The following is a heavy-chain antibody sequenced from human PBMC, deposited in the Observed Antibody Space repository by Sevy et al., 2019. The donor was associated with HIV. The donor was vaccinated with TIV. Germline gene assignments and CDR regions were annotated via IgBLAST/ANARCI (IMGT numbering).Heavy chain of an antibody. CDR3: ARGIAAPRGMDV. J-gene: IGHJ6*02. V-gene: IGHV4-59*01. CDR1: GDSISNYY. CDR2: LFYSGST. D-gene: IGHD6-13*01. Sequence: SETPSLTCTVSGDSISNYYWSWIRQPPGKGLEWIGYLFYSGSTNYNPSLKSRVTISVDTTKNQVSLKVRSVTAADTAVYYCARGIAAPRGMDVWGQGTTVTVSS.